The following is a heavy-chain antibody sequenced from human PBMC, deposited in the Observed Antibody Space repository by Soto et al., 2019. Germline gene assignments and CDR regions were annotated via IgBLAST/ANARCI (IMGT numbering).Heavy chain of an antibody. CDR1: GGSISSYY. CDR2: MYYGGRT. Sequence: PSETLSLTCTVSGGSISSYYWSWIRQPPGKGLEWIGYMYYGGRTNYNPSLKSRVTISLDTSKNQSSLKLRSVTAADTAVYYCARGGARWPDYFDSWGQGALVTVYS. V-gene: IGHV4-59*08. D-gene: IGHD2-15*01. J-gene: IGHJ4*02. CDR3: ARGGARWPDYFDS.